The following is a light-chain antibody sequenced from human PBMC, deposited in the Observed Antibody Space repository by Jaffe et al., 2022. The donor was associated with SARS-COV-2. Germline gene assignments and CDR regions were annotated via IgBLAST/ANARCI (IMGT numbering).Light chain of an antibody. CDR3: QQRSDWPRT. V-gene: IGKV3-11*01. CDR1: QSFSSY. Sequence: EIVLTQSPATLSLSPGERATLSCRASQSFSSYLAWYQQKPGQAPRLLIYDASKRATGIPARFSGSGSGTDFTLTISSLEPEDFAVYYCQQRSDWPRTFGQGTKVEIK. CDR2: DAS. J-gene: IGKJ1*01.